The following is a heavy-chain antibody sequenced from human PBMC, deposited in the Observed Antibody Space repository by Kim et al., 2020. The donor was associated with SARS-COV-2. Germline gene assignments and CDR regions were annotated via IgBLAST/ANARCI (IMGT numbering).Heavy chain of an antibody. CDR2: IKSKTDGGTT. D-gene: IGHD3-3*01. J-gene: IGHJ5*02. CDR1: GFTFSNAW. Sequence: GGSLRLSCAASGFTFSNAWMSWVRQAPGKGLEWVGRIKSKTDGGTTDYAAPVKGRFTISRDDSKNTLYLQMNSLKTEDTAVYYCTTDTPAIFGVALANWFDPWGQGTLVTVSS. CDR3: TTDTPAIFGVALANWFDP. V-gene: IGHV3-15*01.